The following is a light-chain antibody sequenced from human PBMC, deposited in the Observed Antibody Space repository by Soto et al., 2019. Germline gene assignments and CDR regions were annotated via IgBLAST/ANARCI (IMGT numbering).Light chain of an antibody. CDR1: ESISRDY. Sequence: EIVLTQSPGTLSLSPGQRVTLSCRASESISRDYLAWYQQRLGQAPRLLIYGASSGATGIPDRFSGSGSGTDFTLTISRLEPEDFAIYYCQQYRGVPYTFGQGTKLEIK. V-gene: IGKV3-20*01. CDR3: QQYRGVPYT. CDR2: GAS. J-gene: IGKJ2*01.